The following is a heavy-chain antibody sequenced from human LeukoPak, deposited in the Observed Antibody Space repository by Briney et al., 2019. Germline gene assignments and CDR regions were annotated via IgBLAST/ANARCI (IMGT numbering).Heavy chain of an antibody. J-gene: IGHJ6*02. CDR3: ARDLTGPYFYYGMDV. CDR1: GFPFSTYW. CDR2: INQEGSEE. V-gene: IGHV3-7*01. Sequence: GGSLRLSCAASGFPFSTYWMSWVRQAPGKGLQWVANINQEGSEENSVDSVKGRFTISRDNAKNSLYLQMNSLRGEDTAVFYCARDLTGPYFYYGMDVWGQGTTVTVSS.